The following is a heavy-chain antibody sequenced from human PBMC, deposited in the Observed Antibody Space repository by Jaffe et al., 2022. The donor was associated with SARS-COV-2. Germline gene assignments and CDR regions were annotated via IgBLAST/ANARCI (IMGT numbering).Heavy chain of an antibody. Sequence: QLLLQESGPGLVKPSETLSLTCTVSGGSMSTTEYYWGWVRQPPGKGLEWIGSMFYSGDTYYNPTLNSRVTMSVDTSKSQFSLRLRSVTAADAAVYYCARLLSTGVNGRGYFDLWGRGTLVTVSS. CDR3: ARLLSTGVNGRGYFDL. J-gene: IGHJ2*01. V-gene: IGHV4-39*01. CDR2: MFYSGDT. CDR1: GGSMSTTEYY. D-gene: IGHD2-8*01.